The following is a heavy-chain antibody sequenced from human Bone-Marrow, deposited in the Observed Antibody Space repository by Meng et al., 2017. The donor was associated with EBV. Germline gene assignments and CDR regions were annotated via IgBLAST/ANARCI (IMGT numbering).Heavy chain of an antibody. CDR1: GFTFSSYS. V-gene: IGHV3-21*01. Sequence: EVQRVESGGGLVKPGGCLRLSCAASGFTFSSYSQNWVRQAPGKGPEWVSSISRSSSYIYYADSVKGRLTISRDNAKNSLYLQMNSLRAEDTAVYYCARLGYCSGGSCSAFDYWGHGTLVTVAS. CDR3: ARLGYCSGGSCSAFDY. CDR2: ISRSSSYI. J-gene: IGHJ4*01. D-gene: IGHD2-15*01.